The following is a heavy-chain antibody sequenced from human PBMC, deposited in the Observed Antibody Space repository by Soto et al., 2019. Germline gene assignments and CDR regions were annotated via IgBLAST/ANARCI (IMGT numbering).Heavy chain of an antibody. V-gene: IGHV5-51*01. CDR3: ARLRRAAAGIDWFDP. CDR2: IYPGDSDT. J-gene: IGHJ5*02. D-gene: IGHD6-13*01. Sequence: GESLKISCKGSGYSLTSYWIGWVRQMPGKGLEWMGIIYPGDSDTRYSPSFQGQVTISADKSISTAYLQWSSLKASDTAMYYCARLRRAAAGIDWFDPWGQGTLVTVSS. CDR1: GYSLTSYW.